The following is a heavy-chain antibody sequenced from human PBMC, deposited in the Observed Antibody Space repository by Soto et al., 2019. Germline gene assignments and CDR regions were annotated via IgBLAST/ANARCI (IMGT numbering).Heavy chain of an antibody. D-gene: IGHD3-16*01. V-gene: IGHV4-39*01. Sequence: QLRLQEAGPGLEKPSETLSLTCTVSGGSISSSSYYWGWIRQPPGKGPEWIGAIYYNGNTYYNPSLKSRVTMSVDTSKNQFSLKLSSATAADTAMYYCARQTGVFGHYFDYWGQGTLVTVSS. CDR3: ARQTGVFGHYFDY. CDR2: IYYNGNT. CDR1: GGSISSSSYY. J-gene: IGHJ4*02.